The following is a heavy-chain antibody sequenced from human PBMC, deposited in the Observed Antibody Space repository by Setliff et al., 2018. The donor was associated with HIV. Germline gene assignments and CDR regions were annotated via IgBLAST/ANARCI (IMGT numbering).Heavy chain of an antibody. V-gene: IGHV4-39*07. CDR3: ARQGNIVVVTSFDY. CDR1: GGSISSSNKY. CDR2: IHYSGST. Sequence: SETLSLTCTVSGGSISSSNKYWGWIRQPPGKGLEWIGSIHYSGSTYYNPSLKSRVTISVDTSKNQFSLRLNSVTAADTAVYYCARQGNIVVVTSFDYWGQGTLVTVSS. D-gene: IGHD2-21*02. J-gene: IGHJ4*02.